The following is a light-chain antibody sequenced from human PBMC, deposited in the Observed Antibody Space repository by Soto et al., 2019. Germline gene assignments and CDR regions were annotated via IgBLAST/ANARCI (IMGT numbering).Light chain of an antibody. V-gene: IGKV1-6*02. Sequence: IQLTQSPSSLSASVGDSVTITCRASQDIRSALGWYQQKPGKVPKLLIYAASTLQSGVPSRFSGSRSGTDFTLTITSLDPEDFATYYCQQSDVSPRTFGQGTKVDIK. CDR3: QQSDVSPRT. CDR2: AAS. CDR1: QDIRSA. J-gene: IGKJ1*01.